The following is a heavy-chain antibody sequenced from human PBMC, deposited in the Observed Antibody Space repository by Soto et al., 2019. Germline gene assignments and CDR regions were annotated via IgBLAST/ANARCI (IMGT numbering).Heavy chain of an antibody. Sequence: PSETLSLTCAVSGGSISSGGYSWSWIRQPPGKGLEWIGYIYHSGSTYYNPSLKSRVTISVDRSKNQFSLKLSSVTAADTAVYYCARVPVGGYYPLGAFDIWGQGTMVTVSS. V-gene: IGHV4-30-2*01. CDR2: IYHSGST. D-gene: IGHD3-22*01. CDR1: GGSISSGGYS. J-gene: IGHJ3*02. CDR3: ARVPVGGYYPLGAFDI.